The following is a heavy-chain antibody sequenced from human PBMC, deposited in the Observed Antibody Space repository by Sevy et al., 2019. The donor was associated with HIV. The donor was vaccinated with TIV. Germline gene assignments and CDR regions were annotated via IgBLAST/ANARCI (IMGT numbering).Heavy chain of an antibody. CDR2: IWYDGSNK. Sequence: GGSLRLSCAASGFTFSDYAIHWVRQAPGKGLEWVAFIWYDGSNKYYTDFVKGRFAISRDNSKNTLYLQMNSLRVEDTAVYYCAKLVVPAASNDDILTGYPDFRVNYGMDVWGQGTTVTVSS. J-gene: IGHJ6*02. D-gene: IGHD3-9*01. V-gene: IGHV3-30*02. CDR1: GFTFSDYA. CDR3: AKLVVPAASNDDILTGYPDFRVNYGMDV.